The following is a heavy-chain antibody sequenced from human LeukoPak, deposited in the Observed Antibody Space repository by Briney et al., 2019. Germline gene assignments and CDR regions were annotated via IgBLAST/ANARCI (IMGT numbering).Heavy chain of an antibody. J-gene: IGHJ6*02. CDR3: AKEAIYGMDV. V-gene: IGHV3-9*01. CDR1: GFTFDDYA. CDR2: ISWNSGSI. Sequence: GGSLRLSCAASGFTFDDYAMHWVRQAPGKGLEWVSGISWNSGSIGYADSVKGRFTISRDNAKNSLYLQVNSLRAEDTALYYCAKEAIYGMDVWGQGTTVTVSS.